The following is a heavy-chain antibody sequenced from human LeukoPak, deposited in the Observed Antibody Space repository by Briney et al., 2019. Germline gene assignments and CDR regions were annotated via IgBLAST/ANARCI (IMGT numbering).Heavy chain of an antibody. J-gene: IGHJ3*02. Sequence: PGGSLRLSCAASGFTFSDYYMHWVRQAPGKGLEYVSSISGNGESTNYANSVRGRFTLSRDNSKNTLFLQMGSLISEDMAVYYCAREYRGVNTCGFDIWGQGTMLTVSS. V-gene: IGHV3-64*01. CDR3: AREYRGVNTCGFDI. CDR1: GFTFSDYY. CDR2: ISGNGEST. D-gene: IGHD3-10*01.